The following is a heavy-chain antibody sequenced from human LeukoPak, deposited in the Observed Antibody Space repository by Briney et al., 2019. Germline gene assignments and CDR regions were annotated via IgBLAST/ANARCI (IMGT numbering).Heavy chain of an antibody. CDR1: GGSISSYY. V-gene: IGHV4-59*01. CDR3: ACHYGRGGSAMYFDL. J-gene: IGHJ2*01. CDR2: IYYSGST. Sequence: SETLSLTCTVSGGSISSYYWSWIRQPPGKGLEWIGYIYYSGSTNYNPSLKSRVTISVDTSKNQFSLKLSSVTAADTAVYYCACHYGRGGSAMYFDLWGRGTLVTVSS. D-gene: IGHD3-10*02.